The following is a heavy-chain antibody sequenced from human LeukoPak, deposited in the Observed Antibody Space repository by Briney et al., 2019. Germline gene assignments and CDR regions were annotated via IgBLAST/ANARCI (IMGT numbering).Heavy chain of an antibody. CDR2: IYYSGST. CDR1: GGSISSHY. J-gene: IGHJ3*02. V-gene: IGHV4-59*11. D-gene: IGHD3-16*02. Sequence: PSETLSLTCTVSGGSISSHYWSWIRQPPGKGLECIGYIYYSGSTNYNPSLKSRVTISVDTSKNQFSLKLSSVTAADTAVYYCARVASSFPPYPHDAFDIWGQGTMVTVSS. CDR3: ARVASSFPPYPHDAFDI.